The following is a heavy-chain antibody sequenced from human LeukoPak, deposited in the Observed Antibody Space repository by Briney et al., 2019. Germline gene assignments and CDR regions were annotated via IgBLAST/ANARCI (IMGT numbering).Heavy chain of an antibody. V-gene: IGHV4-59*01. J-gene: IGHJ4*02. CDR1: GGSISSYY. Sequence: SETLSLTCAVSGGSISSYYWSWIRQPPGKGLEWIGYVYYSGSTNYNPSLKSRVTISVDTSKNQFSLKLSSVTAADTAVYYCARGVTAIDYWGQGTLVTVSS. CDR3: ARGVTAIDY. D-gene: IGHD2-21*02. CDR2: VYYSGST.